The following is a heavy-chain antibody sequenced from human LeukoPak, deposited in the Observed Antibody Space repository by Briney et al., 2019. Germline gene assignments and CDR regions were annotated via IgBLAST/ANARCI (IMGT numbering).Heavy chain of an antibody. D-gene: IGHD6-13*01. CDR3: ASSAAERGGHDC. CDR1: GFTFSSYA. J-gene: IGHJ4*02. CDR2: ISSNGGST. V-gene: IGHV3-64*01. Sequence: GGSLRLSCAASGFTFSSYAMHWVRQAPGKGLEYVSAISSNGGSTYYANSVKGRFTISRDNSKNTLYLQMGSLRAEDMAVYYCASSAAERGGHDCWGQGTLVTVSS.